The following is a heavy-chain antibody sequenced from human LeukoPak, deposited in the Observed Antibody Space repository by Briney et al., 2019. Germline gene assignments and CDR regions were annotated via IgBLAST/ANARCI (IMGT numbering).Heavy chain of an antibody. V-gene: IGHV3-23*01. J-gene: IGHJ4*02. CDR1: GFTFSSYS. Sequence: GGSLRLSCAASGFTFSSYSMNWVRQAPGKGLEWVSAISGRTGSTYYADSVKGRFIISRDNSKDTLYLQMDYLRAEDTAIYYCVPDSKEIPPTMDYWGQGTLVTVSS. CDR3: VPDSKEIPPTMDY. CDR2: ISGRTGST. D-gene: IGHD2-2*01.